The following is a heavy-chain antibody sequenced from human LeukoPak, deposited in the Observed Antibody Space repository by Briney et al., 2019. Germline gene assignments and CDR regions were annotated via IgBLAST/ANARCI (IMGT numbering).Heavy chain of an antibody. Sequence: GGSLRLSCAASEFTFSSHAMIWVRQAPGKGLEWVSYISSSGSTIYYADSVKGRFTISRDNAKNSLYLQMNSLRAEDTAVYYCARSPAAYDYWGQGTLVTVSS. V-gene: IGHV3-48*04. J-gene: IGHJ4*02. CDR2: ISSSGSTI. CDR3: ARSPAAYDY. CDR1: EFTFSSHA. D-gene: IGHD2-2*01.